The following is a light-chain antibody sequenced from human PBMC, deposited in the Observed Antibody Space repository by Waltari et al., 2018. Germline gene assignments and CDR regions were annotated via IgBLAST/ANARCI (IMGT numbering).Light chain of an antibody. CDR2: GAS. CDR1: QSVTTS. CDR3: QQYEDWPPIT. Sequence: EIVMTQSPATVSVSTGERATLSCRASQSVTTSLAWFQQRPGQPPRVLIYGASTRAAGIPARFSGSGSGTEFTLTISSLQSEDFAVYYCQQYEDWPPITFGGGTKVEIK. J-gene: IGKJ4*01. V-gene: IGKV3-15*01.